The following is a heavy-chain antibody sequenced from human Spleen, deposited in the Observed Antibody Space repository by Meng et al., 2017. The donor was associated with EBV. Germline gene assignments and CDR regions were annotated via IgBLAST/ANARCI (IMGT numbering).Heavy chain of an antibody. CDR3: ARNRRSYGYFDY. J-gene: IGHJ4*02. Sequence: QVQLQESGPGLVKPSXXLSLTCAVSGDSINSGDYYWSWIRQPPGKGLEWIGYIYYSGSTYYNPSLKSRVTISVDTSKDQFSLKLSSVTAADTAVYYCARNRRSYGYFDYWGQGTLVNVSS. V-gene: IGHV4-30-4*01. CDR1: GDSINSGDYY. D-gene: IGHD5-18*01. CDR2: IYYSGST.